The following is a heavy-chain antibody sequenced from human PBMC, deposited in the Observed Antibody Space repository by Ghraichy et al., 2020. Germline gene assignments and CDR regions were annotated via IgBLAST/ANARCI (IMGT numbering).Heavy chain of an antibody. CDR1: GFTFSSYG. V-gene: IGHV3-30*18. D-gene: IGHD6-19*01. Sequence: GGSLRLSCAASGFTFSSYGMHWVRQAPGKGLEWVAVISYDGSNKYYADSVKGRFTISRDNSKNTLYLQMNSLRAEDTAVYYCAKVPVAGTGLYYYYMDVWGKGTTVTVSS. CDR2: ISYDGSNK. J-gene: IGHJ6*03. CDR3: AKVPVAGTGLYYYYMDV.